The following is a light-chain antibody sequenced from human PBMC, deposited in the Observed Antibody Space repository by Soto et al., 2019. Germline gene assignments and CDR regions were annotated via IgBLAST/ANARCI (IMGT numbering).Light chain of an antibody. CDR2: AAS. Sequence: DIQMTQSPSSLSASVGDRVTITCRASQDISNFLAWYQQKPGKAPRLLIYAASTSLPGVPSRFSGSGSGTDFTLTISSLQPEDVATYYCQKYNSAPRITFGQGTRLEI. CDR3: QKYNSAPRIT. CDR1: QDISNF. J-gene: IGKJ5*01. V-gene: IGKV1-27*01.